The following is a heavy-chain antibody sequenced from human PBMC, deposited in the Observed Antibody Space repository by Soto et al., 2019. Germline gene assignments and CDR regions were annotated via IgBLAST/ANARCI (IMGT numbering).Heavy chain of an antibody. CDR2: IRSKAYGGTT. CDR1: GFTFGDYA. V-gene: IGHV3-49*03. J-gene: IGHJ6*02. Sequence: EVQVVESGGGLVEPGRSLRLSCTGSGFTFGDYARSWSRQAPGKGLEWVGVIRSKAYGGTTDYAASVKGRFTILRDDSKSIAYLQMSSLQTEDTGVYYCTKYTHVSRYSYFGMDVWGHGTTVTVSS. D-gene: IGHD3-3*01. CDR3: TKYTHVSRYSYFGMDV.